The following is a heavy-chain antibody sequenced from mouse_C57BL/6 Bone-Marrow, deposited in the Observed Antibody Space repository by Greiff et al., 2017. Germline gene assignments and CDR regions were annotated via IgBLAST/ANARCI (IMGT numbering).Heavy chain of an antibody. CDR3: ARGDYGCSVPVSC. CDR2: ISYDGSN. D-gene: IGHD1-1*01. J-gene: IGHJ3*01. CDR1: GYSITSGYY. Sequence: EVKLQESGPGLVKPSQSLSLSCSVTGYSITSGYYWNWIRQFPGNKLEWMGYISYDGSNNYNPSLKNRISITRDTSKNQFFLKLNSVTTEDTASYCCARGDYGCSVPVSCRGKGVLVTVS. V-gene: IGHV3-6*01.